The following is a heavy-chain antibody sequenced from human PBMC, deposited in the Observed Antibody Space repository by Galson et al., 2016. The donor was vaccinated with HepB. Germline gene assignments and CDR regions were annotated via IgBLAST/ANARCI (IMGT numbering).Heavy chain of an antibody. J-gene: IGHJ6*02. Sequence: SETLSLTCTVSGGSIDSDDTYWSWIRYSPEKGLEWIGSISYSGITYYNPSLSGRVTLSLDTSKNQFSLRLTAVTVADTAVYYCARDPPPLLYGAMDVWGQGTTVLVSS. CDR2: ISYSGIT. V-gene: IGHV4-39*07. CDR1: GGSIDSDDTY. D-gene: IGHD4-17*01. CDR3: ARDPPPLLYGAMDV.